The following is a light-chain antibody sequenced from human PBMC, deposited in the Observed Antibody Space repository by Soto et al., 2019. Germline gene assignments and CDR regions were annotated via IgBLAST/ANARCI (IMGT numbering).Light chain of an antibody. CDR1: QSVSSY. CDR3: QQRSNWIT. V-gene: IGKV3-11*01. CDR2: DAS. J-gene: IGKJ5*01. Sequence: DIVLPQSPATLSLSPGARAPLSCRASQSVSSYLAWYQQKPGQAPRLLIYDASNRATGIPARFSGSGSGTDFTLTISGLEPEDFAVYYCQQRSNWITFGQGTRLEIK.